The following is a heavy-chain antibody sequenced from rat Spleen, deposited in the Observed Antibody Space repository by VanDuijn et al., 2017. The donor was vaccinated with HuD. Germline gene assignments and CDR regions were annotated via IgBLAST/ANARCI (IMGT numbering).Heavy chain of an antibody. Sequence: EVQPVESGGGLMQPGRSLKLSCVASGFTFGVYGMHWIRQAPTKGLEWVASISPSGTKSHYRDSVKGRFTISRDNAKSTLYLQMDSLKSEDTATYYCATDGYYDGIYYSVYVMDAWAQGASVTVSS. CDR2: ISPSGTKS. CDR1: GFTFGVYG. CDR3: ATDGYYDGIYYSVYVMDA. J-gene: IGHJ4*01. V-gene: IGHV5-19*01. D-gene: IGHD1-12*02.